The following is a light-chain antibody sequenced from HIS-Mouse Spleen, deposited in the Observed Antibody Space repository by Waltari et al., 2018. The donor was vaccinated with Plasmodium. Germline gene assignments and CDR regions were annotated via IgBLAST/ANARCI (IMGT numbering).Light chain of an antibody. CDR3: QQYNNWPPEVT. Sequence: EIVMTHSPATLSVSPGERATLSCRASQSVSSNLAWYQQKPGQAPRLLIYGASTTATGIPARFSGSGSGTEFTLTISSMQSEDFAVYYCQQYNNWPPEVTFGQGTKVEIK. CDR1: QSVSSN. CDR2: GAS. V-gene: IGKV3-15*01. J-gene: IGKJ1*01.